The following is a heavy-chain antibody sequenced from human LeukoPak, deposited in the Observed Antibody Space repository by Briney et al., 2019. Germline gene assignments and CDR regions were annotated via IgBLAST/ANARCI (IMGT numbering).Heavy chain of an antibody. J-gene: IGHJ3*02. Sequence: GGSLRLSCAASGFTFSSYDMHWVRQAPGKGLEWVAFIRYDGSDKYYADSVKGRFTISRDNSKNTLYLQMNSLKTEDTAVYYCTTEGYSYGYHAFDISGQGTMVTVSS. V-gene: IGHV3-30*02. CDR2: IRYDGSDK. D-gene: IGHD5-18*01. CDR1: GFTFSSYD. CDR3: TTEGYSYGYHAFDI.